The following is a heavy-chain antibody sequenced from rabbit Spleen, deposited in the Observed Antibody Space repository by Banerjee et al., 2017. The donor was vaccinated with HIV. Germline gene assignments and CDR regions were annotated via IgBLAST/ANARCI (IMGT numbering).Heavy chain of an antibody. V-gene: IGHV1S40*01. CDR2: IYVVDSSGSI. CDR1: GFTISSSYY. Sequence: QSLEESGGGLVQPEGSLALTCKASGFTISSSYYMCWARQAPGKGLEWIACIYVVDSSGSIFYATWAKGRFTISKTSSTTVTLQMTSLTAADTATYFCAREGSSYYTFELWGQGTLVTVS. J-gene: IGHJ3*01. D-gene: IGHD8-1*01. CDR3: AREGSSYYTFEL.